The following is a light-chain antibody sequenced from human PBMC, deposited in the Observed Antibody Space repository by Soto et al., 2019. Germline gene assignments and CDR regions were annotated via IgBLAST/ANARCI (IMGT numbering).Light chain of an antibody. CDR1: SSDIGGYDY. Sequence: QSALTQPASVSGSPGQSITLSCTGTSSDIGGYDYVSWYQRHPGKAPKLIIYDVNNRPSGVSNRFSGPKSGNPASLTIAGLHAVDYADDYCTSYESRSSHVVFGGGTKLTVL. V-gene: IGLV2-14*01. CDR3: TSYESRSSHVV. CDR2: DVN. J-gene: IGLJ2*01.